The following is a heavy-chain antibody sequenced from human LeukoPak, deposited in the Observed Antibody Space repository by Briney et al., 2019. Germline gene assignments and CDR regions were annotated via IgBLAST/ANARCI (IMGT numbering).Heavy chain of an antibody. V-gene: IGHV1-3*01. Sequence: ASVKVSCKASGYTFTSYAMHWVRQAPGHRLEWMGWINAGNGNTKYSQKFRGRVTITRDTSASTAYMELSSLRSEDTAVCYCARPSQEDAFDIWGQGTMVTVSS. CDR1: GYTFTSYA. CDR3: ARPSQEDAFDI. J-gene: IGHJ3*02. CDR2: INAGNGNT.